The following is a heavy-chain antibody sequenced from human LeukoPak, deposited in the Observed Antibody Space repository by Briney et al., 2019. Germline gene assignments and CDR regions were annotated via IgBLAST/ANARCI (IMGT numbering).Heavy chain of an antibody. CDR3: AKDPSRDYEGST. Sequence: PGGSLRLSCTASGFTFHDTAMHWVRQRPGQGLEWVSGIGWNSGSIGCADSVKGRFTISRDNAKNALYLQMNSLRTEDTAFYFCAKDPSRDYEGSTWGQGTLVTVSS. D-gene: IGHD4-17*01. V-gene: IGHV3-9*01. CDR2: IGWNSGSI. CDR1: GFTFHDTA. J-gene: IGHJ4*02.